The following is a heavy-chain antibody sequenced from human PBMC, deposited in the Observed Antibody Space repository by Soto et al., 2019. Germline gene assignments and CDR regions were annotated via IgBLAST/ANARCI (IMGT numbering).Heavy chain of an antibody. D-gene: IGHD4-17*01. CDR2: IYYSGST. CDR3: ASPVGDYGDSHWYFDL. Sequence: QVQLQESGPGLVKPSETLSLTCTVSGGSISSYYWSWIRQPPGKGLEWIGYIYYSGSTTYNPSLKSRVTIAVDTSKNQFSLKLSSVTAADTAVYYCASPVGDYGDSHWYFDLWGRGTLVTVSS. J-gene: IGHJ2*01. V-gene: IGHV4-59*08. CDR1: GGSISSYY.